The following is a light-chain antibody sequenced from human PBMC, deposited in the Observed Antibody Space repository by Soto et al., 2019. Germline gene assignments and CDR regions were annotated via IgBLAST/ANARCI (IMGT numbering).Light chain of an antibody. CDR2: GSS. Sequence: DIQMTQTPSSLSAPVGDRVTIACRASQAISNFLAWYQQKPGKVPTLLVYGSSTLQSGVPSRFSGSGSGTDFTLTISSLQPEDAATYYCQKYDSDPRTFGQGTKVDIK. J-gene: IGKJ1*01. CDR3: QKYDSDPRT. V-gene: IGKV1-27*01. CDR1: QAISNF.